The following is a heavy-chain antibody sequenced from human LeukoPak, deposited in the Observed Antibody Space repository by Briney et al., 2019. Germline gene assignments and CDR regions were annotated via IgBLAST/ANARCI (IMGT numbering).Heavy chain of an antibody. J-gene: IGHJ4*02. V-gene: IGHV1-69*13. CDR3: ARVGRSGSYYDY. CDR1: GYTFTSYD. D-gene: IGHD1-26*01. Sequence: GASVKVSCKAAGYTFTSYDIHWVRQAPGQGLEWMGGIIPIFGTANYAQKFQGRVTITADESTSTAYMELSSLRSEDTAVYYCARVGRSGSYYDYWGQGTLVTVSS. CDR2: IIPIFGTA.